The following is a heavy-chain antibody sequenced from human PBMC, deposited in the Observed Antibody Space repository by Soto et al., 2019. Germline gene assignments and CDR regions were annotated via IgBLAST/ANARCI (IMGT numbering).Heavy chain of an antibody. CDR2: IWYDGSNS. D-gene: IGHD1-26*01. J-gene: IGHJ4*02. Sequence: PGGSLRLSCAASGFTFSTYSIHWVRQAPGKGLEWLAIIWYDGSNSYYADSVKGRFTISRDNSKNAVYLQMSSLRAEDTAVYYCARDREMRSVRALLNYWGQRTLVPGSS. CDR1: GFTFSTYS. CDR3: ARDREMRSVRALLNY. V-gene: IGHV3-33*01.